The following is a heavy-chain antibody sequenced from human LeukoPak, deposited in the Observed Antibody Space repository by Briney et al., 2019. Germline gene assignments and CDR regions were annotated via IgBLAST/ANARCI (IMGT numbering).Heavy chain of an antibody. D-gene: IGHD1-14*01. CDR3: ASASNPYIFDY. V-gene: IGHV4-34*01. CDR1: GGSFSGYY. CDR2: INHSGST. Sequence: SETLSLTCAVYGGSFSGYYWSWIRQPPGKGLEWIGAINHSGSTNYNPSLKSRVSIAVDTSKNQFSLKLSSVTAADPAVYYCASASNPYIFDYWGEGTLVTVSS. J-gene: IGHJ4*02.